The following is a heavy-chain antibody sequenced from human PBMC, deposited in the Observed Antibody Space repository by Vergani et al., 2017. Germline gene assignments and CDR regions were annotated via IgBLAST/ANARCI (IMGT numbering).Heavy chain of an antibody. CDR1: GDSMNNYY. Sequence: QVHLQEAGPGLVKPSETLSLTCTVSGDSMNNYYWHWIRQTQGKGLEWIGYIYLAGTTTYNPSLQSRVSLSADTSKNQFSLQLTSVTAADTAVYYWARGPSVVQGHYIYYYAYFMDGRGKGTTVTVS. CDR2: IYLAGTT. D-gene: IGHD3-22*01. V-gene: IGHV4-59*01. CDR3: ARGPSVVQGHYIYYYAYFMDG. J-gene: IGHJ6*03.